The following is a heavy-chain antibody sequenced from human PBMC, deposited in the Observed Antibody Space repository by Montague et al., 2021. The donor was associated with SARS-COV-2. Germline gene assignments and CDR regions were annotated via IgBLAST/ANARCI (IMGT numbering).Heavy chain of an antibody. V-gene: IGHV4-34*01. D-gene: IGHD3-22*01. CDR2: INQSGRT. CDR1: GGSFSGYY. Sequence: SETLSLTCAVYGGSFSGYYWSWIRQPPEKGLEWIGEINQSGRTNNNPSLKSRVIISVDTSKKQFSLKLSSVTVADTAVYYCARGTKRVFTYDYDSSGYASDYWGQGTLVTVSS. CDR3: ARGTKRVFTYDYDSSGYASDY. J-gene: IGHJ4*02.